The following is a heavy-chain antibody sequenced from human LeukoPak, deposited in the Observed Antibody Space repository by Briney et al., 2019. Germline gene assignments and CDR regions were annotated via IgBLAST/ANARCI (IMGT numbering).Heavy chain of an antibody. CDR3: AKDQMTTMTNKFSGWIDP. CDR1: GYTFSDYF. D-gene: IGHD4-17*01. J-gene: IGHJ5*02. V-gene: IGHV1-2*02. Sequence: AASVKVSCKASGYTFSDYFIHWVRQSPGHGLEWMGYINPNTGATGYAQKFQGRVTMIRDTSITTAYMELNSLTSDDAAVYYCAKDQMTTMTNKFSGWIDPWGQGTLVTVSS. CDR2: INPNTGAT.